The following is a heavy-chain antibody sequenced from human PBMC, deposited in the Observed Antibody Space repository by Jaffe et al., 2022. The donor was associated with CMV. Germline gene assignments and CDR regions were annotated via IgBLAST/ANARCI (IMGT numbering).Heavy chain of an antibody. Sequence: EVQLVESGGGLVQPGGSLRLSCAASGFTFSSYEMNWVRQAPGKGLEWVSYISSSGSTIYYADSVKGRFTISRDNAKNSLYLQMNSLRAEDTAVYYCAGMYSSSPSAFNWFDPWGQGTLVTVSS. CDR1: GFTFSSYE. CDR2: ISSSGSTI. J-gene: IGHJ5*02. D-gene: IGHD6-13*01. CDR3: AGMYSSSPSAFNWFDP. V-gene: IGHV3-48*03.